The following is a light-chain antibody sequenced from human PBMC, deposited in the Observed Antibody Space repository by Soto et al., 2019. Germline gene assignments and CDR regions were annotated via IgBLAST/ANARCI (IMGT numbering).Light chain of an antibody. V-gene: IGKV3-15*01. J-gene: IGKJ4*01. CDR2: AAS. Sequence: EIVVTQSPGILSVSPGDRATLSCRASQSVSTNLAWYQQKPGQAPTLLIYAASTRATGIPARFTGSGSGTDFTLTISSLQPEDFATYYCQQLKSYPLTFGGGTKVEIK. CDR1: QSVSTN. CDR3: QQLKSYPLT.